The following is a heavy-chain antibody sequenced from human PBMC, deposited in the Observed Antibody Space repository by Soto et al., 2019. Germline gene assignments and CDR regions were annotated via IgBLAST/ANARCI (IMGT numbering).Heavy chain of an antibody. CDR2: VFYTGFT. Sequence: SETLSLTCAVSGYSISSGYYWGWLRQSPGKGPEWIGSVFYTGFTSYNPSLESRVSVSVDTSKNQFSLKVSGVSAADTAVYYCATSQKGYNWNYFDHWGQGALVTVSS. V-gene: IGHV4-38-2*01. CDR1: GYSISSGYY. J-gene: IGHJ4*02. CDR3: ATSQKGYNWNYFDH. D-gene: IGHD1-20*01.